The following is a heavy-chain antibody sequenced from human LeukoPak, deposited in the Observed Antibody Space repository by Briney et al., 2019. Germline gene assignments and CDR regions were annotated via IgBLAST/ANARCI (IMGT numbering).Heavy chain of an antibody. V-gene: IGHV3-30-3*01. D-gene: IGHD2-21*01. J-gene: IGHJ1*01. CDR1: EFTFRSYA. CDR3: ARGEYCGGDCYSPSRVEYFHH. CDR2: ISYDGNDK. Sequence: GGSLRLSCASSEFTFRSYAMYWVRQAPGKGLECVAVISYDGNDKYYADSVKGRFTISRDNSKNSLYLQINSLRAEDTAVYYCARGEYCGGDCYSPSRVEYFHHWGQGTLVTVSS.